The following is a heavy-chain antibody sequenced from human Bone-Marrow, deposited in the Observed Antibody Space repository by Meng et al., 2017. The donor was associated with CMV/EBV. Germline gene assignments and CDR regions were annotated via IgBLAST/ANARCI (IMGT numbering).Heavy chain of an antibody. CDR2: IKQDGSEK. CDR1: GFTFSSYC. Sequence: GESLKISCAASGFTFSSYCMTWVRQAPGKGLEWVANIKQDGSEKYYVDSVKGRFTISRDNAKNSLYLQMNTLRAEDTALYYCARGSGGYYYYGMDVWGQGTTATVSS. V-gene: IGHV3-7*03. J-gene: IGHJ6*02. D-gene: IGHD3-3*01. CDR3: ARGSGGYYYYGMDV.